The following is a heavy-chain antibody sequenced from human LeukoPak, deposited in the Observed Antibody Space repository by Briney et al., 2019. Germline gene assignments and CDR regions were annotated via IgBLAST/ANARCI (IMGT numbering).Heavy chain of an antibody. CDR2: INHSGST. CDR1: GGAFSGYY. CDR3: ARISELMTTVTYFDY. Sequence: SETLSLTCAVYGGAFSGYYWSWIRQPPGKGLEWIGEINHSGSTNYNPSPKSRATISVDTSKNQFSLKLSSVTAADTAVYYCARISELMTTVTYFDYWGQGTLVTVSS. V-gene: IGHV4-34*01. J-gene: IGHJ4*02. D-gene: IGHD4-17*01.